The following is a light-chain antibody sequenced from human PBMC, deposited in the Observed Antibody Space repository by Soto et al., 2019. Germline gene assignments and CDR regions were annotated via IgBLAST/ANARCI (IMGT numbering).Light chain of an antibody. J-gene: IGLJ1*01. CDR3: QTWGTGTPV. CDR2: LNSDGSH. V-gene: IGLV4-69*01. CDR1: SGHSSYA. Sequence: QPVLTQSPSVSASLGASVKLTCTLSSGHSSYAIAWHQQQPEKGPRYLMKLNSDGSHSKGDGIPDRFSGSSSGAERYLTISSLQSEDEADYYCQTWGTGTPVFGTGTKVTVL.